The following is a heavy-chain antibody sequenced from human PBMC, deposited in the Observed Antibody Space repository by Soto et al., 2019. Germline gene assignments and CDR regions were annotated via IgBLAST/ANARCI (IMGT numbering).Heavy chain of an antibody. D-gene: IGHD6-19*01. V-gene: IGHV3-33*06. CDR2: IWYDGSNK. Sequence: GVSLRLSCAASGFTFSSYCMHWFRQAPGKGLEWEAVIWYDGSNKYYADSVKGRFTISRDNSKNTLYLQMNSLRAEDTAVYYCAKGIAVAGTGFHDYYYGMDVWGQGTTVTVSS. CDR3: AKGIAVAGTGFHDYYYGMDV. J-gene: IGHJ6*02. CDR1: GFTFSSYC.